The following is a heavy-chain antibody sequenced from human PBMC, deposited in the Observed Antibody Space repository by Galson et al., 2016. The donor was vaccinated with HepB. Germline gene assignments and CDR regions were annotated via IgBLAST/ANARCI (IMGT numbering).Heavy chain of an antibody. J-gene: IGHJ4*02. CDR2: IKEDGSEK. V-gene: IGHV3-7*05. CDR1: GFTFRTYW. CDR3: GEGLRTNGYVQADY. Sequence: SLRLSCAASGFTFRTYWMSWVRQAPGKGLEWVANIKEDGSEKYYMDSMKGRFTISRDSSNDTLFLQMDSLRVEDTALYYCGEGLRTNGYVQADYWGQGNLVTVSS. D-gene: IGHD2-8*01.